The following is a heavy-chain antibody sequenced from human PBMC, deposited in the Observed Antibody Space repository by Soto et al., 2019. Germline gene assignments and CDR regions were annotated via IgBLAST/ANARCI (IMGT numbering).Heavy chain of an antibody. CDR3: ARQGYYDLLSGYYLFDY. V-gene: IGHV4-59*08. CDR1: GGSTDSLY. Sequence: QVQLQESGPGLVKPSETLFVTCTVSGGSTDSLYWSWVRQPPGKGLEWIGYVSYSGSTTYNPSLKSRVIVSIDPSKNQFSLKLTSVTAADTAVYYCARQGYYDLLSGYYLFDYWGQGILVTVSS. D-gene: IGHD3-3*01. J-gene: IGHJ4*02. CDR2: VSYSGST.